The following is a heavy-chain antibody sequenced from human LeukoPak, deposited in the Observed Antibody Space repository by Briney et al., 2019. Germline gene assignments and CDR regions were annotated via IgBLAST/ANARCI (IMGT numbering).Heavy chain of an antibody. CDR2: IYTSGST. CDR3: ARGGSSGFDAFDI. D-gene: IGHD6-19*01. J-gene: IGHJ3*02. Sequence: SETLSLTCTVSGGSISSYYWSWIRQPVGEGLEWIGRIYTSGSTNYNPSLKSRVTMSVDTSKNQFSLKLSSVTAADTAVYYCARGGSSGFDAFDIWGQGTMVTVSS. CDR1: GGSISSYY. V-gene: IGHV4-4*07.